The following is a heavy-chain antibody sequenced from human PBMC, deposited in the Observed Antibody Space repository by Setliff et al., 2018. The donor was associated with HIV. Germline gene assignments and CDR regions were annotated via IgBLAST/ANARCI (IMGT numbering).Heavy chain of an antibody. D-gene: IGHD2-15*01. CDR2: IYYSGST. CDR1: GGSISNSAYY. Sequence: PSETLSLTCTVSGGSISNSAYYWGWIRQPPGKGLEWIGGIYYSGSTYHNPSLKSRVTTSVDTSKNQFSLKLTSVTAADTAVYYCASQYCSAGSCYSDYWGQGTLVNVSS. CDR3: ASQYCSAGSCYSDY. V-gene: IGHV4-39*01. J-gene: IGHJ4*02.